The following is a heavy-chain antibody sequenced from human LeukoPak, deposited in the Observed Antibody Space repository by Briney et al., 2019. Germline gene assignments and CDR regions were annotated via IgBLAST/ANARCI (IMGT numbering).Heavy chain of an antibody. CDR1: GYTFTSYG. J-gene: IGHJ3*02. CDR3: ARRVAVARRDAFDI. Sequence: GASVKVSCKASGYTFTSYGISWVRQAPGQGLEWMGWISSYNGNTNYAQKLQGRVTISTDTSTGTAYMELRSLRSDDTAVYYCARRVAVARRDAFDIWGQGTMVTVSS. CDR2: ISSYNGNT. D-gene: IGHD6-19*01. V-gene: IGHV1-18*01.